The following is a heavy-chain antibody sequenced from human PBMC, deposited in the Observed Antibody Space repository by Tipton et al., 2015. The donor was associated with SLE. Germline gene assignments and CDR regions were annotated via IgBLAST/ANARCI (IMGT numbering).Heavy chain of an antibody. Sequence: TLSLTCTVSGGSISSSSYYWGWIRQPPGKGLEWIGSIYYSGSTYYNPSLKSRVTISVDTSKNQFSLKLSSVTAADTAVYYCARQKGDGFGVVIIRVDYWSQGTLVTVSS. CDR2: IYYSGST. D-gene: IGHD3-3*01. J-gene: IGHJ4*02. V-gene: IGHV4-39*07. CDR1: GGSISSSSYY. CDR3: ARQKGDGFGVVIIRVDY.